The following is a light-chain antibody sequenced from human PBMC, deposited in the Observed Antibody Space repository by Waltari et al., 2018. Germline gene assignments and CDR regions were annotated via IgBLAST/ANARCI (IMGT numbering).Light chain of an antibody. Sequence: DIQMTQSPSPLSASVGDRVIITCRASQSISTYVNWYQQKPGKAPKVLISAASSLQSGVPLRFSASGSGTDFTLTISSLQPEDFATYYCQQSYTTPPTFGQGTELEIK. CDR2: AAS. CDR3: QQSYTTPPT. CDR1: QSISTY. V-gene: IGKV1-39*01. J-gene: IGKJ2*01.